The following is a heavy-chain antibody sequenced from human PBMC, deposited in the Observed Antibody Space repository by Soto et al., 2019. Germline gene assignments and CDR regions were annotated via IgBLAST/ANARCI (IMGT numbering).Heavy chain of an antibody. CDR1: GFTFSNAW. CDR2: IKSKTDGGTT. V-gene: IGHV3-15*01. CDR3: TTRPPSYWYFDL. Sequence: GGSLRLSCAASGFTFSNAWMSWVRQAPGKGLEWVGRIKSKTDGGTTDYAAPVKGRFTISRDDSKNTLYLQMNSLKTEDTAVYYCTTRPPSYWYFDLWGRGTLVTVSS. J-gene: IGHJ2*01.